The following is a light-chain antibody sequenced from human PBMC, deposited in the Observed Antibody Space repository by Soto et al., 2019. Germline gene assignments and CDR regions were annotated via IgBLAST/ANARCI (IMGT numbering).Light chain of an antibody. CDR3: QQYSSYPLT. J-gene: IGKJ4*01. CDR1: QSISTR. Sequence: DIQMTQSPSTLSAFVGDGVTITCRASQSISTRLAWFQQRPGKAPNLLIYDASSWGSGVPSRFRGSGSGREFTLTISSLQPDDFATYYCQQYSSYPLTSGGGTKVEMK. CDR2: DAS. V-gene: IGKV1-5*01.